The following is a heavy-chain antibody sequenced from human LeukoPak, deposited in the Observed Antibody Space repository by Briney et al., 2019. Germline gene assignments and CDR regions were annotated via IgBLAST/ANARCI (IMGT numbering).Heavy chain of an antibody. V-gene: IGHV3-21*01. J-gene: IGHJ4*02. CDR3: ARLSGSYFGLDY. D-gene: IGHD1-26*01. CDR1: GFTFSSYS. CDR2: ISSSSSYI. Sequence: GGSLRLSCAASGFTFSSYSMNWVRQAPGKGLEWVSSISSSSSYIYYADSVKGRFTISRDNAKNSLYLQMNSLRAEDTAAYYCARLSGSYFGLDYWGQGTLVTVSS.